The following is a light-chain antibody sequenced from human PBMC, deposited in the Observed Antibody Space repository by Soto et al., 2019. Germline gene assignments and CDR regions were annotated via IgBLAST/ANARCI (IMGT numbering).Light chain of an antibody. CDR3: QQYNSYPLT. CDR1: QGISSW. V-gene: IGKV1D-16*01. CDR2: SAS. J-gene: IGKJ4*01. Sequence: IQMTQSPSSVSASVGDRVTISCRASQGISSWLAWYQQKPGKAPSLLIYSASTLYSGVPSRFSGSGSGTEFTLTISSLQPDDFATYYCQQYNSYPLTFGGGTKVDIK.